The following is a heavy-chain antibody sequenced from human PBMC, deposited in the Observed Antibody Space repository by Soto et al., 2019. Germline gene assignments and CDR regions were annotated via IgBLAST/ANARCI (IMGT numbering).Heavy chain of an antibody. CDR2: ISAYNGNT. D-gene: IGHD3-10*01. Sequence: QVQLVQSGAEVKKPGASVKVSCKASGYTFTSYGISWVRQAPGQGLEWMGWISAYNGNTNYAQKLQGRVTMTTDTSTSTAYMELRSLRSDDTTVCYCARAPYYYGSGSYYNREGAFDIWGQGTMVTVSS. CDR3: ARAPYYYGSGSYYNREGAFDI. J-gene: IGHJ3*02. CDR1: GYTFTSYG. V-gene: IGHV1-18*01.